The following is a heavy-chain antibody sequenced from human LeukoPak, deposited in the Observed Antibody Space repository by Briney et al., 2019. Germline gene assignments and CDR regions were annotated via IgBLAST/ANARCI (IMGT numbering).Heavy chain of an antibody. CDR1: GGSISSYY. V-gene: IGHV4-59*01. D-gene: IGHD3-3*01. J-gene: IGHJ6*03. CDR2: IYYSGST. CDR3: ARGYPHHDFWSGYTSNYYYYMDV. Sequence: PSETLSLTCTVSGGSISSYYWSWIRQPPGKGLEWIGYIYYSGSTNYNPSLKSRVTISVDTSKNQFSLKLSSATAADTAVYYCARGYPHHDFWSGYTSNYYYYMDVWGKGTTVTVSS.